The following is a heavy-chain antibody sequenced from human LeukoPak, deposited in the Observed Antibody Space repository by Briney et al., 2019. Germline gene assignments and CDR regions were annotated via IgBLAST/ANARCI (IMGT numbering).Heavy chain of an antibody. V-gene: IGHV1-2*02. J-gene: IGHJ4*02. CDR3: ARVGWDIVVVPAATPFDY. Sequence: GASVKVSCKASGYTFTGYYMHWVRQAPGQGLEWMGWINPNSGSTNYAQKLQGRVTMTTDTSTSTAYMELRSLRSDDTAVYYCARVGWDIVVVPAATPFDYWGQGTLVTVSS. CDR2: INPNSGST. D-gene: IGHD2-2*01. CDR1: GYTFTGYY.